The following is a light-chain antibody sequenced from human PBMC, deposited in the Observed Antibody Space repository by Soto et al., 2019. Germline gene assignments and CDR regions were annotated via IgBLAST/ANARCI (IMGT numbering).Light chain of an antibody. J-gene: IGKJ1*01. CDR1: QSINSW. V-gene: IGKV1-5*03. CDR2: KAS. CDR3: QQYNSYPET. Sequence: DIQMTQSPSTLSASVGDRVTITCRASQSINSWLAWYQQKPGKAPKLLIYKASSLESGVPSRFSGSGSGTQFRLTVSSLQPDDFATYYCQQYNSYPETFGQGTKVEIK.